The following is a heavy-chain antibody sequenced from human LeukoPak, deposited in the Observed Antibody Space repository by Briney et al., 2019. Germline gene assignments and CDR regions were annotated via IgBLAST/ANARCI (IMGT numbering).Heavy chain of an antibody. CDR2: IHTSGDT. Sequence: SETLSLTCTVSGGSISSYYWSWIRQPAGKGLEWIGHIHTSGDTNYNPSLKSRVTMSVDTSKNQFSLKLSSVTAADTAVYYCATGPPPDFDYWGQGTLVTVSS. J-gene: IGHJ4*02. CDR3: ATGPPPDFDY. CDR1: GGSISSYY. V-gene: IGHV4-4*07.